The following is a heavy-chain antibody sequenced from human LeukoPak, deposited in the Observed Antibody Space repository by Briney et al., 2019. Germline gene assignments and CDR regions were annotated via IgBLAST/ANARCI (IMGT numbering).Heavy chain of an antibody. Sequence: GGSLRLSCVASGFIFDDSLMHWVRQAPGKGLEWVSLLSRDGSTPYYADSVKGRFTISRDNSKNSLFLQMNSRTTEDTAVYFCARDIRGNCFDSWGQGTLVTVSS. J-gene: IGHJ4*02. CDR3: ARDIRGNCFDS. V-gene: IGHV3-43*01. D-gene: IGHD3-16*01. CDR1: GFIFDDSL. CDR2: LSRDGSTP.